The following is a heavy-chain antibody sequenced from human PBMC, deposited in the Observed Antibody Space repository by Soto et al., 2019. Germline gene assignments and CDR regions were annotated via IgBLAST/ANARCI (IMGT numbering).Heavy chain of an antibody. Sequence: SETLSLTCAVYGGSFSGYYWSWIRQPPGKGLEWIGYIYYSGSTNYNPSLKSRVTISVDTSKNQFSLKLSSVTAADTAVYYCAREGWAAAGFDPWGQGTLVTVSS. CDR2: IYYSGST. CDR1: GGSFSGYY. V-gene: IGHV4-59*01. CDR3: AREGWAAAGFDP. D-gene: IGHD6-13*01. J-gene: IGHJ5*02.